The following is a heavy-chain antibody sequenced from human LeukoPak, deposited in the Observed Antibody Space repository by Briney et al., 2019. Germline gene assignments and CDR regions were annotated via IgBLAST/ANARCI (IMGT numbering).Heavy chain of an antibody. V-gene: IGHV1-2*02. CDR1: GYTFTGYY. CDR3: ARVATIRYLAAVDY. D-gene: IGHD3-9*01. Sequence: ASVKVSCKASGYTFTGYYMHWVRQAPGQGLEWRGWINPNSAGTNYAQKFQGRVTMTRDTSISTAYMELSRLRSDDTAVYYCARVATIRYLAAVDYGGRGPLVTVSS. J-gene: IGHJ4*02. CDR2: INPNSAGT.